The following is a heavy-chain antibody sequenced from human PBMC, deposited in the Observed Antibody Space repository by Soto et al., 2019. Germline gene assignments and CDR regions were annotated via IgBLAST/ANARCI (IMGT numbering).Heavy chain of an antibody. V-gene: IGHV3-30*18. CDR1: GFTFSNYG. CDR2: ISHDGNKA. Sequence: GGSLRLSCAASGFTFSNYGIHWVRQAPGKGLEWVAVISHDGNKAYYADSVKGRFTVSRDNSKNTLYLQMNSLRAEDTAVYYCAKGAKPGIAVAGLSIRARYYFDYWGQGTLVTVSS. J-gene: IGHJ4*02. CDR3: AKGAKPGIAVAGLSIRARYYFDY. D-gene: IGHD6-19*01.